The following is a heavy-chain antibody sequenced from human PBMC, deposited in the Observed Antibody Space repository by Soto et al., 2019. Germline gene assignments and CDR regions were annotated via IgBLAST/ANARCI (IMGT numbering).Heavy chain of an antibody. CDR2: IIPIFGTA. V-gene: IGHV1-69*13. Sequence: GASVKVSCKASGGTFSSYAISWVRQAPGQGLEWMGGIIPIFGTANYAQKFQGRVTITADESTSTAYMELSSLRSEDTAVYYCATQTYLPYFGPLYAFDIWGQGTMVTVSS. CDR1: GGTFSSYA. D-gene: IGHD3-9*01. CDR3: ATQTYLPYFGPLYAFDI. J-gene: IGHJ3*02.